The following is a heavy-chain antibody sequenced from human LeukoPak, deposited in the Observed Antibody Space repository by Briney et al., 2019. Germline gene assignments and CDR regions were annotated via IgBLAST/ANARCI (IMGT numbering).Heavy chain of an antibody. CDR2: ITGSGDST. J-gene: IGHJ5*02. CDR1: GFTFRIYT. Sequence: GGSLRLSCAASGFTFRIYTMTWVRQAPGKGLKWVSIITGSGDSTYYADSVKGRFTISRDNSRNTLYLQMNSLRAEDTDIYYCAKRVGSSPSWFDPWGQGTLVTVSS. V-gene: IGHV3-23*01. CDR3: AKRVGSSPSWFDP. D-gene: IGHD6-13*01.